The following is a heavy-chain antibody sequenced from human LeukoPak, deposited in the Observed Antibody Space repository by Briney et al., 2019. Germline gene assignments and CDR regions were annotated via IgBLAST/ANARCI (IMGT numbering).Heavy chain of an antibody. D-gene: IGHD3-10*01. Sequence: SETLSLTCIVSGGSICSDSHYWGWIRQPPGKGLEWIGAMYYSGNTYYNPSLKSRVTISVDASKNQFSLRLSSVTAADTAVYYCARLIGLWFPFDYWGQGALVAVSS. CDR1: GGSICSDSHY. CDR3: ARLIGLWFPFDY. CDR2: MYYSGNT. V-gene: IGHV4-39*01. J-gene: IGHJ4*02.